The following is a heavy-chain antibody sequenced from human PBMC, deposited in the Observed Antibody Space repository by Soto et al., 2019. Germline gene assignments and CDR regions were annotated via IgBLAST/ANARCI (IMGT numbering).Heavy chain of an antibody. V-gene: IGHV3-21*01. CDR1: GFTFSSYS. CDR2: ISSSSSYI. J-gene: IGHJ6*01. CDR3: SIDHSYNYERYGQAV. D-gene: IGHD1-1*01. Sequence: PGGSLRLSCAASGFTFSSYSMNWVRQAPGKGLEWVSSISSSSSYIYYADSVKGRFTISRDNAKNSLYLQMNSLRAEDTAVYSFSIDHSYNYERYGQAVWGQGTTVTVSS.